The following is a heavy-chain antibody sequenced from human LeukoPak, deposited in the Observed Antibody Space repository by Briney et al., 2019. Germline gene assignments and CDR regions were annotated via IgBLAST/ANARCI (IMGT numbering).Heavy chain of an antibody. Sequence: PSETLSLTCTVSGGSISSYYWSWIRQPPGKGLEWIGYIYYSGSTNYNPSLKSRVTISVDTSKNQFSLKLSSVTAADTAVYYCARSRTTDFDYRGQGTLVTVSS. V-gene: IGHV4-59*01. CDR3: ARSRTTDFDY. CDR1: GGSISSYY. CDR2: IYYSGST. J-gene: IGHJ4*02. D-gene: IGHD4-17*01.